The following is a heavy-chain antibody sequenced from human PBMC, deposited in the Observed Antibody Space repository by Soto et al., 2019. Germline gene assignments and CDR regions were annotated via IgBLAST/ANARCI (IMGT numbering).Heavy chain of an antibody. J-gene: IGHJ6*02. CDR3: ANNGGRYYSYYGMDV. Sequence: SETLSLTCTVSGGSISSSSYYWGWIRQPPGKGLEWIGSIYYSGSTYYNPSLNSPVTISVDTSKNQFSLKLSSVTAADTAVYYCANNGGRYYSYYGMDVWGQGTRVTVSS. CDR1: GGSISSSSYY. D-gene: IGHD2-15*01. CDR2: IYYSGST. V-gene: IGHV4-39*01.